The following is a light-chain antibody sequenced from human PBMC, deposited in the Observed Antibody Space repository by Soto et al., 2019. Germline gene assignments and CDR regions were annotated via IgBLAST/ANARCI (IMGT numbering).Light chain of an antibody. V-gene: IGKV2-24*01. Sequence: DIVMTQTPLSCPVTLGQPVSISSRSSKDLVQSDGNTYLSWLQQRPGQPPRXLIYKISNRFSGVPDRFTGSGAGTDFTLKISRVEAEDVGTYYCMQGTHWPITFGQGTRLEIK. CDR3: MQGTHWPIT. CDR1: KDLVQSDGNTY. J-gene: IGKJ5*01. CDR2: KIS.